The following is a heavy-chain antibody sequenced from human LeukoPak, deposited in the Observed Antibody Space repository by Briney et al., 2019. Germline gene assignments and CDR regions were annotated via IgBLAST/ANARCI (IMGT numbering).Heavy chain of an antibody. D-gene: IGHD2-2*01. CDR1: GGSISSYY. Sequence: SETLSLTCTVSGGSISSYYWSWIRQPPGKGLEWIGYIYYSGSTNYNPSLKSRVTISVDTSKNQFSLKLSSVTAADTAVYYCARESRKVVVPADTRPYYYYYLDVWGKGTTVTVSS. CDR2: IYYSGST. CDR3: ARESRKVVVPADTRPYYYYYLDV. J-gene: IGHJ6*03. V-gene: IGHV4-59*01.